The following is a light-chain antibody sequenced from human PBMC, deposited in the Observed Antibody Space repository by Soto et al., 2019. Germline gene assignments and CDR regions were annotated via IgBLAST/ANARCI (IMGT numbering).Light chain of an antibody. J-gene: IGKJ1*01. CDR3: KQYNNWPQT. V-gene: IGKV3-15*01. CDR1: QSVSSN. Sequence: EIVMTQSPATLSVSPGEGATLSCRTSQSVSSNLAWYQQKPGQAPRLLIYGAYTRATDIQARFSGSGSGTDFTLTIRSLQSEDFAVYYCKQYNNWPQTFGQGTKVDIK. CDR2: GAY.